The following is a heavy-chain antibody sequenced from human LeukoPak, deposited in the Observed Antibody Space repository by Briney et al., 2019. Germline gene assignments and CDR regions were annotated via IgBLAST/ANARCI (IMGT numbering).Heavy chain of an antibody. CDR2: IYYSGST. D-gene: IGHD6-13*01. Sequence: SETLSLTCTVSGGPISSSSYYWGWIRQPPGKGLEWIGSIYYSGSTYYNPSLKSRVTISGDTSKNQFSLKLSSVTAADTAVYYCARQSSSWYSRAFDIWGQGTMVIVSS. CDR3: ARQSSSWYSRAFDI. V-gene: IGHV4-39*01. J-gene: IGHJ3*02. CDR1: GGPISSSSYY.